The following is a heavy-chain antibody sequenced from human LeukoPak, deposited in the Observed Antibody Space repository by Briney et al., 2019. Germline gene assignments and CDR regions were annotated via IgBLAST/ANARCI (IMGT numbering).Heavy chain of an antibody. CDR3: VRGPYCSGGGCCGHFDY. CDR1: GFTFSSYD. J-gene: IGHJ4*02. V-gene: IGHV3-13*01. Sequence: GGSLRLSCAASGFTFSSYDMYWVRQVTGKGLEWVAAIGTAGDTFYPGSVKGRFTISRENAKNSLYLQMNSLRVGDTAVYYCVRGPYCSGGGCCGHFDYWGQGALVTASS. D-gene: IGHD2-15*01. CDR2: IGTAGDT.